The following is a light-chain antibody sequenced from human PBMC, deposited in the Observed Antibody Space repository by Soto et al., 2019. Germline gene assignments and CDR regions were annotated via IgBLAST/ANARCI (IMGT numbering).Light chain of an antibody. J-gene: IGKJ3*01. V-gene: IGKV3-20*01. CDR2: AAS. CDR3: QQFGRSPGFT. CDR1: QSINNRY. Sequence: EIVLTQSPGTLSLSPGERATLYCRASQSINNRYLAWYKQTPGQAPRLLIYAASSGTTGIPDRFSGSGSGTDFTLTISRLVPEDYAVDDCQQFGRSPGFTFGPGTKVDIK.